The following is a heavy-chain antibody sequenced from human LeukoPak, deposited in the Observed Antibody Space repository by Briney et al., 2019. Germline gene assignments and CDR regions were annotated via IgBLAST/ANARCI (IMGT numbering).Heavy chain of an antibody. D-gene: IGHD2-8*01. V-gene: IGHV3-74*01. J-gene: IGHJ6*02. CDR3: ARELDAYDGTDV. CDR2: IQSDGSAT. CDR1: GLTFTTYW. Sequence: GGSLRLSCAASGLTFTTYWMHWVRQAPGKGLVWVSRIQSDGSATGYAASVKGRFTISRDNARNTLYLQMNSLRAEDTAVYYCARELDAYDGTDVWGQGTTVTVSS.